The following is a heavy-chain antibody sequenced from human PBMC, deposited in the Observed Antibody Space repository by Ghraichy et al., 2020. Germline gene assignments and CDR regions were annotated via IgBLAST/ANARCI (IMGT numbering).Heavy chain of an antibody. Sequence: GESLNITCAASGFTFSSYSMNWVRQAPGKGLEWVSSISSSSSYIYYADSVKGRFTISRDNAKNSLFLQMNSLRAEDTAVYYCARGYGSGTYLSCYWGQGNLVTVSS. CDR2: ISSSSSYI. CDR3: ARGYGSGTYLSCY. J-gene: IGHJ1*01. CDR1: GFTFSSYS. V-gene: IGHV3-21*06. D-gene: IGHD3-10*01.